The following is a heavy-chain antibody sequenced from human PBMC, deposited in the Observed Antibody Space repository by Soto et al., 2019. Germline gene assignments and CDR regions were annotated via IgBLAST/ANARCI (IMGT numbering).Heavy chain of an antibody. Sequence: QVQLVESGGGVVQPGRSLRLSCAASGFTFSSYGMHWVRQAPGKGLEWVAVISYDGSNKYYADSVKGRFTISRDNSKNXXYLQMNSLRAEDTAVYYCAKDGELERPYYYYGMDVWGQGTTVTVSS. CDR2: ISYDGSNK. J-gene: IGHJ6*02. D-gene: IGHD1-1*01. CDR1: GFTFSSYG. V-gene: IGHV3-30*18. CDR3: AKDGELERPYYYYGMDV.